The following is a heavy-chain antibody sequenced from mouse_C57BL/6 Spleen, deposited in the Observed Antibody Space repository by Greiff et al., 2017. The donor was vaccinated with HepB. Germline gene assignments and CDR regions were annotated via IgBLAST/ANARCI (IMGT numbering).Heavy chain of an antibody. CDR3: ARPNYYGSSYEYFDV. CDR1: GYTFTSYW. Sequence: VQLQQPGAELVMPGASVKLSCKASGYTFTSYWMHWVKQRPGQGLEWIGEIDPSDSYTNYNQKFKGKSTLTVDKSSSTAYMQLSSLTSEDSAVYYCARPNYYGSSYEYFDVWGTGTTVTVSS. D-gene: IGHD1-1*01. CDR2: IDPSDSYT. J-gene: IGHJ1*03. V-gene: IGHV1-69*01.